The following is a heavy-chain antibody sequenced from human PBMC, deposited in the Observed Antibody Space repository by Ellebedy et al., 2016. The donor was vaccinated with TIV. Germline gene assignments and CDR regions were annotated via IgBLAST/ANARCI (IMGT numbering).Heavy chain of an antibody. CDR1: GFNFSSYA. D-gene: IGHD6-19*01. Sequence: GESLKISCAASGFNFSSYAMSWVRQAPGKGLEWVSSIGGNGGRTDYADSVKGRFTISRDNSNNSLYLQMNSLRAEDTAVYYCAKGSQWLGRTCFDYWGQGTLVTVSS. J-gene: IGHJ4*02. V-gene: IGHV3-23*01. CDR3: AKGSQWLGRTCFDY. CDR2: IGGNGGRT.